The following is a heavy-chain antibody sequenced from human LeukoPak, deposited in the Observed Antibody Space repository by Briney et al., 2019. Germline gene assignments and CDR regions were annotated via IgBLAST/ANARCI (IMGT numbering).Heavy chain of an antibody. V-gene: IGHV4-30-4*01. D-gene: IGHD2-2*01. CDR1: GGSISSGDYY. J-gene: IGHJ2*01. CDR3: ARSLGYCSSTSCYPSSDNWYFDL. Sequence: PSQTLSLTCTVSGGSISSGDYYWSWIRQPPGTGLEWIGYIYYSGSTYYNPSLKSRVTITVDTSRNQFSLKLSSVTAADTAVYYCARSLGYCSSTSCYPSSDNWYFDLWGRGTLVTVSS. CDR2: IYYSGST.